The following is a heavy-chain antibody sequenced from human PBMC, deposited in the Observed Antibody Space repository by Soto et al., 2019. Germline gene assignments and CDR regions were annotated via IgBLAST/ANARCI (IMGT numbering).Heavy chain of an antibody. CDR3: ARHEDYSPFDY. J-gene: IGHJ4*02. Sequence: QVQLQESGPGLVKPSGTLSLTCGISGDSISSPNWWTWVLQPPGEWLEWIGAIYHSGGTNYNPSLKSRVTISLDKSKNPFSLRLRSLTAADTAIYYCARHEDYSPFDYWGQGILVTVSS. V-gene: IGHV4-4*02. CDR2: IYHSGGT. D-gene: IGHD2-15*01. CDR1: GDSISSPNW.